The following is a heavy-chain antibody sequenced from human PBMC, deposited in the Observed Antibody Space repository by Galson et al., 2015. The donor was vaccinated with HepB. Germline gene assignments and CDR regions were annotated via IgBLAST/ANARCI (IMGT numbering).Heavy chain of an antibody. J-gene: IGHJ6*02. Sequence: SETLSLTCAVYRGSFSDYHWNWIRQSPGKGLEWIGEITHSGSTNYNPSLESRVTISVDMSQNQFSLHLSSVTAADTAVYYCARLPLVGAPTWGYNYYAMDVWGQGTTVTVSS. V-gene: IGHV4-34*01. CDR2: ITHSGST. CDR1: RGSFSDYH. D-gene: IGHD1-26*01. CDR3: ARLPLVGAPTWGYNYYAMDV.